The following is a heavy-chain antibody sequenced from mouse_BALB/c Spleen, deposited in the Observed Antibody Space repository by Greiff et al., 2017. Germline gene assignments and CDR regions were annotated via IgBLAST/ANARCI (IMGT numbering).Heavy chain of an antibody. CDR2: IFPGSGNT. J-gene: IGHJ3*01. CDR3: AREGGGNYVGFAY. Sequence: QVQLQQSGPELVKPGASVKISCKASGYSFTSYYIHWVKQRPGQGLEWIGWIFPGSGNTKYNEKFKGKATLTADTSSSTAYMQLSSLTSEDSAVYFCAREGGGNYVGFAYWGQGTLVTVSA. V-gene: IGHV1-66*01. D-gene: IGHD2-1*01. CDR1: GYSFTSYY.